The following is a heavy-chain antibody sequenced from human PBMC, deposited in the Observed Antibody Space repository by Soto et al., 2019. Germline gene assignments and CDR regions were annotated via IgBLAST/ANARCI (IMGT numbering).Heavy chain of an antibody. D-gene: IGHD3-3*01. V-gene: IGHV5-51*01. CDR2: IYPGDSDT. CDR3: ARRNSDYDFWSGYSPYYFDY. CDR1: GYSFTSYW. Sequence: PGESLKISCKGSGYSFTSYWIGWVRQMPGKGLEWMGIIYPGDSDTRYSPSFQGQVTISADKSISTAYLQWSSLKASDTAMYYCARRNSDYDFWSGYSPYYFDYWGQGTLVTVSS. J-gene: IGHJ4*02.